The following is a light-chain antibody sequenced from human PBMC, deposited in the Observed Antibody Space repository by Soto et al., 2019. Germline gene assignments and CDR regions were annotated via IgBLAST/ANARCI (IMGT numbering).Light chain of an antibody. CDR2: GAS. CDR1: QRVSRSY. J-gene: IGKJ1*01. V-gene: IGKV3-20*01. CDR3: QQYGSSPRT. Sequence: EMVLTQSPGTLSLSPGERATLSCRASQRVSRSYLAWYQQKPGQAPRLRIYGASSRATGIPDRFSGSGSGTDFTLTISRLEPEDFAVYYCQQYGSSPRTFGQGTKVEIK.